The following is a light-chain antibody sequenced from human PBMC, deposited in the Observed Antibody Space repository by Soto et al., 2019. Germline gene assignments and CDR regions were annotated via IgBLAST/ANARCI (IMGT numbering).Light chain of an antibody. Sequence: EIVLTQSPDTVSLSPGEGATLSCRASQSVSSSELAWYQQKPGQVPRLLIYGASRRATGVSDRFSGSGSGTDFSLTISSLEPEDFAVYYCQQYYSSPRTFGQGTKVEIK. V-gene: IGKV3-20*01. J-gene: IGKJ1*01. CDR1: QSVSSSE. CDR2: GAS. CDR3: QQYYSSPRT.